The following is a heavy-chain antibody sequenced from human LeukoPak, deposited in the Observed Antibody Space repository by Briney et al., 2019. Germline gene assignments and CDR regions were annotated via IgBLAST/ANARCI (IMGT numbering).Heavy chain of an antibody. CDR1: GYTCTSYA. J-gene: IGHJ4*02. Sequence: GASVKVSCKASGYTCTSYAMHWVRQAPGQRLEWMGWINACNGNTKYSQRFQGRVTITRDTSASTAYMELSGLRSEDTAVYYCAREYSSSSTSFVYWGQGTLVTVSS. D-gene: IGHD6-6*01. V-gene: IGHV1-3*01. CDR2: INACNGNT. CDR3: AREYSSSSTSFVY.